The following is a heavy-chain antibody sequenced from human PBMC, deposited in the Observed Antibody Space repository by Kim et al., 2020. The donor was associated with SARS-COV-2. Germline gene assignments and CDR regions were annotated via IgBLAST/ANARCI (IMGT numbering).Heavy chain of an antibody. J-gene: IGHJ4*02. CDR2: ST. Sequence: STKYNPSLERRVTISVDTSKNQFSLKLSSVTAADTAVYYCARADYFTLWYWGQGTLVTVSS. V-gene: IGHV4-59*01. D-gene: IGHD4-17*01. CDR3: ARADYFTLWY.